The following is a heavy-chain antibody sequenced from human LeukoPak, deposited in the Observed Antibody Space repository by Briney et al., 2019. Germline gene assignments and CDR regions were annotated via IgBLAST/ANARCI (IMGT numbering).Heavy chain of an antibody. CDR2: MYYSGST. J-gene: IGHJ4*02. CDR3: ARDYYGSGSQDI. Sequence: SETLSLTCTVSGGSISSYFWSWIRQPPGKGLEWIGYMYYSGSTKCNPSLKSRVTISVNTSKNQFSLKMSSVTAADTAIYYCARDYYGSGSQDIWGQGTLVTVSS. V-gene: IGHV4-59*01. D-gene: IGHD3-10*01. CDR1: GGSISSYF.